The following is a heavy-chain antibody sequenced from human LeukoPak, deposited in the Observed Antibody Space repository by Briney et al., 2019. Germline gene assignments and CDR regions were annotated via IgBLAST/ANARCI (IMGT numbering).Heavy chain of an antibody. V-gene: IGHV4-39*01. Sequence: SETLSLTCTVSGGSISSSSYYWGWIRQPPGKGLEWIGSIYYSGSTYYNPSLKCRVTISVDTSKNQFSLKLSSVTAADTAVYYCARHRNEYDYGDYQVIDYWGQGTLVTVSS. J-gene: IGHJ4*02. D-gene: IGHD4-17*01. CDR2: IYYSGST. CDR1: GGSISSSSYY. CDR3: ARHRNEYDYGDYQVIDY.